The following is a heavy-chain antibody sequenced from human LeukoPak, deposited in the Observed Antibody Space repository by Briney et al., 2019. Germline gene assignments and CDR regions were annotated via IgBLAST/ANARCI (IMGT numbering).Heavy chain of an antibody. CDR1: GDSVSRNTAG. CDR2: TYYRSKWYN. J-gene: IGHJ5*02. CDR3: ARAGYYYDSKRKFDP. Sequence: SQTLSLTCAISGDSVSRNTAGWNWIRQSPSRGLEWLGRTYYRSKWYNDFAPSVRNRITINPDTSKNQFSLKLSSVTAADTAVYYCARAGYYYDSKRKFDPWGQGTLVTVSS. D-gene: IGHD3-22*01. V-gene: IGHV6-1*01.